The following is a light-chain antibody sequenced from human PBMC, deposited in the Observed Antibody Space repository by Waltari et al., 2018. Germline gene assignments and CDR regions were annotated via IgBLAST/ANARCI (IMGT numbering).Light chain of an antibody. CDR2: DAS. J-gene: IGKJ2*01. V-gene: IGKV1-33*01. CDR1: RDIKNF. Sequence: DIQMTQSPSSLSASVGDRVTISCQASRDIKNFLTWYQQKPGKAPKLLIYDASNLEIGVPSRFSGRGSGTHFTFTISSLQPEDVATYYCQQYDDFPPYIFGQGTKVDIK. CDR3: QQYDDFPPYI.